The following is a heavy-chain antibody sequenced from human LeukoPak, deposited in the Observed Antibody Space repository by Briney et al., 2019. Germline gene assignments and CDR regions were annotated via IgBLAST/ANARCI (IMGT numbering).Heavy chain of an antibody. CDR2: STGTGYST. V-gene: IGHV3-23*01. CDR1: EFTFSNYA. D-gene: IGHD2-2*02. J-gene: IGHJ3*02. Sequence: GGSLRLSCAASEFTFSNYAMSWVRQAPGKGLEWVSGSTGTGYSTYYADSVKGRFTISRDNAKNSLYLQMNSRIAEATALYYCARGYCSSTSCYTWFHDAFDIWGQGTMVTFSS. CDR3: ARGYCSSTSCYTWFHDAFDI.